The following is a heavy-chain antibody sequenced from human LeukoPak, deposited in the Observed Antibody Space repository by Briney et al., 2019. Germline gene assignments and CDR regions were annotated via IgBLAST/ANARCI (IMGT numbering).Heavy chain of an antibody. Sequence: GGSLRLSCAASGFTFSSYGMHWVRQAPGKGLEWVAFIRYDGSNKYHADSVKGRFTISRDSSKNTVYLQMNSLRAEDTAVYYCAKSIDSSGYYYFDYWGQGTLVTVSS. D-gene: IGHD3-22*01. V-gene: IGHV3-30*02. CDR3: AKSIDSSGYYYFDY. CDR2: IRYDGSNK. J-gene: IGHJ4*02. CDR1: GFTFSSYG.